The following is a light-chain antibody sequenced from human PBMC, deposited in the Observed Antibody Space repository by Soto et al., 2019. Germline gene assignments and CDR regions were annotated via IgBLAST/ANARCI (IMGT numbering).Light chain of an antibody. Sequence: IVLTQSPDTLSLSPGERATLSCRASQSVSSSYLAWCQQKPGQAPRLLIYGASSRATGIPDRFSGSGSGTDFTLTISRLEPEDFAVYYCQQYGSSPLTFGGGTKVDIK. CDR2: GAS. CDR1: QSVSSSY. V-gene: IGKV3-20*01. CDR3: QQYGSSPLT. J-gene: IGKJ4*01.